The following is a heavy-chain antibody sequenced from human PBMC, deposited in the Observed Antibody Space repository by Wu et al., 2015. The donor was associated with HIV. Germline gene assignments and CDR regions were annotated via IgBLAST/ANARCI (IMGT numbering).Heavy chain of an antibody. CDR3: ARDLPSSGYYESSRWFDP. Sequence: QVQLVQSGAEVKKPGASVKVSCKASGYIFTTYYVHWVRQAPGQGLEWMGVINPSGGSTSYAQKFQGRVTMTRDTSTSTVYMELSSLRSEDTAVYYCARDLPSSGYYESSRWFDPWGQGTLVTVSS. CDR1: GYIFTTYY. D-gene: IGHD3-22*01. V-gene: IGHV1-46*01. J-gene: IGHJ5*02. CDR2: INPSGGST.